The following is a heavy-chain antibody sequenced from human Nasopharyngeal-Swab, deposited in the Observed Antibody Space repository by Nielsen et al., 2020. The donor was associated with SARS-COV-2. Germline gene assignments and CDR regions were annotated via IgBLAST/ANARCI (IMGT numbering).Heavy chain of an antibody. J-gene: IGHJ6*03. CDR2: VNHSGST. CDR3: ARRTTTVYYYYYMDV. V-gene: IGHV4-61*03. D-gene: IGHD4-17*01. Sequence: SETLSLTCTVSGGSVSSGGYYWSWIRQPPGKGLEWIGEVNHSGSTNYNPSLKSRVTILVDTSKNHFSLRLSSVTAADTAVYYCARRTTTVYYYYYMDVWGNGTTVTVSS. CDR1: GGSVSSGGYY.